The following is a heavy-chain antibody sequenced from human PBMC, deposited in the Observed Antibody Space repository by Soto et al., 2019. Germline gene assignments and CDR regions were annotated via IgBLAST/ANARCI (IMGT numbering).Heavy chain of an antibody. CDR2: ISYDGSNK. V-gene: IGHV3-30*18. CDR3: AKNAAVVAVAGPYFDY. J-gene: IGHJ4*02. CDR1: GFTFSSYG. Sequence: QVPLVESGGGVVQPGRSLRLSCAASGFTFSSYGMHWVRQAPGKGLEWVAVISYDGSNKYYADSVKGRFTISRDNSKNTLYLQMNSLRAEDTAVYYCAKNAAVVAVAGPYFDYWGQGTLVTVSS. D-gene: IGHD6-19*01.